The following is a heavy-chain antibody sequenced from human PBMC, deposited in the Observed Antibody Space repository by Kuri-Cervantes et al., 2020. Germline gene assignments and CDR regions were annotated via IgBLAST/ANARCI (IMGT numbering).Heavy chain of an antibody. CDR2: INHSGLT. CDR3: ARGETAARRYFDY. J-gene: IGHJ4*02. V-gene: IGHV4-34*01. Sequence: SQTLSLTCAVYGGSFSGYYWSWIRQPPGKGLEWIGEINHSGLTDYNPSLKSRVTISIDTSKNQSSLKLSSVTAADTAVYFCARGETAARRYFDYWGQGILVTVSS. CDR1: GGSFSGYY. D-gene: IGHD6-6*01.